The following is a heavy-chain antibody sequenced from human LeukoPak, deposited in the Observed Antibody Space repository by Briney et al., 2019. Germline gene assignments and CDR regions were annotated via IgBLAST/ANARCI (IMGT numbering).Heavy chain of an antibody. V-gene: IGHV1-18*01. CDR3: ARVDYDFWSGYYTATENFDY. J-gene: IGHJ4*02. CDR1: GYTFSSYG. CDR2: ISAYYGNT. Sequence: ASVKVSCKASGYTFSSYGISWVRQAPGQGLEWMGWISAYYGNTNYAQKLQGRVTMTTDTSTSTAYMELRSLRSDDTAVYYCARVDYDFWSGYYTATENFDYWGQGTLVIVSS. D-gene: IGHD3-3*01.